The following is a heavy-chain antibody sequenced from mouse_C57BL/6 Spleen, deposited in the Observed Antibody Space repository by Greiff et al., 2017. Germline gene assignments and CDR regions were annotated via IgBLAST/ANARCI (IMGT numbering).Heavy chain of an antibody. J-gene: IGHJ3*01. Sequence: EVMLVESGGGLVKPGGSLKLSCAASGFTFSDYGMHWVRQAPEKGLEWVAYISSGSSTIYYADTVKGRFTISRDNAKNTLFLQMTSLRSEDTAMYYCARPDYYYGSSPLFAYWGQGTLVTVSA. D-gene: IGHD1-1*01. V-gene: IGHV5-17*01. CDR3: ARPDYYYGSSPLFAY. CDR1: GFTFSDYG. CDR2: ISSGSSTI.